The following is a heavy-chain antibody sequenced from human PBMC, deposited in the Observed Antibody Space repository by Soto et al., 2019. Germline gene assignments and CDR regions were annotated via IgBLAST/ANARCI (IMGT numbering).Heavy chain of an antibody. CDR3: ARARYCSGGSCGGRFDP. CDR2: LYYSGRT. Sequence: QVQLQESGPGLVKPSQTLSLTCTVSGGSISSGGYYWSWIRQHPGKGRGGIGYLYYSGRTSYNPPLKSRVTTSVDTSKNQFSLKLSSVTAADTAGYYCARARYCSGGSCGGRFDPWGQGTLVTVSS. J-gene: IGHJ5*02. V-gene: IGHV4-31*03. D-gene: IGHD2-15*01. CDR1: GGSISSGGYY.